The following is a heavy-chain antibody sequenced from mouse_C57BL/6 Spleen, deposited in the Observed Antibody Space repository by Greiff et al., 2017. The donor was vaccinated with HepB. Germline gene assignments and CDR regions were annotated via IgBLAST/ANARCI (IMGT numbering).Heavy chain of an antibody. CDR1: GFTFSSYG. CDR2: ISSGGSYT. J-gene: IGHJ4*01. V-gene: IGHV5-6*01. D-gene: IGHD1-1*01. Sequence: EVQLVESGGDLVKPGGSLKLSCAASGFTFSSYGMSWVRQTPDKRLEWVATISSGGSYTYYPDSVKGRFTISRDNAKNTLYLPMRSLKSEDTAMYYCARPPITTVVKAYAMDYWGQGTSVTVSS. CDR3: ARPPITTVVKAYAMDY.